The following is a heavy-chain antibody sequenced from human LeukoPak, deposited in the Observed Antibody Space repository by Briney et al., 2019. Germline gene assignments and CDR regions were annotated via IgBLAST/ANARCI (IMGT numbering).Heavy chain of an antibody. V-gene: IGHV4-39*01. J-gene: IGHJ4*02. Sequence: SETLSLTCTVSGGSISSSSYYWGWLRQPPGKGLEWIGTIYHNGATYYNPSLRSRVTISVDTSKNQFSLKLSSVTAADTAVYYCAREDRVGATTGSDYWGQGTLVTVSS. CDR3: AREDRVGATTGSDY. D-gene: IGHD1-26*01. CDR1: GGSISSSSYY. CDR2: IYHNGAT.